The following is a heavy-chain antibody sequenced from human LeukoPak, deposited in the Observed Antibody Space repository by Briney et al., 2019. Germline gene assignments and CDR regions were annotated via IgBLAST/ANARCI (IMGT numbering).Heavy chain of an antibody. D-gene: IGHD3-22*01. CDR3: ASTFTTRGFDP. CDR2: INHSGST. J-gene: IGHJ5*02. Sequence: PSETLSLTCAVYGGSFSGYYWSWIRQPPGKGLEWIGEINHSGSTNYNPSLKSRVTISVDTSKNQFSLKLSSVTAADTAVYYCASTFTTRGFDPWGQGTLVTVSS. CDR1: GGSFSGYY. V-gene: IGHV4-34*01.